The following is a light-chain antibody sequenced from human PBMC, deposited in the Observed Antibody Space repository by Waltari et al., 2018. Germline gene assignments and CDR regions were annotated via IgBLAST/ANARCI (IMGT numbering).Light chain of an antibody. CDR2: DVR. CDR1: DSDIGAYNY. CDR3: SSYTRRNTVI. J-gene: IGLJ2*01. V-gene: IGLV2-14*03. Sequence: QSALAQPASVSGSPGQSITISCTGTDSDIGAYNYVSCYQQHPGIAPKLLLYDVRDRPSGVSDRFSGSKSGKTASLTISGLQPEDAADYYCSSYTRRNTVIFGGGTKLTVV.